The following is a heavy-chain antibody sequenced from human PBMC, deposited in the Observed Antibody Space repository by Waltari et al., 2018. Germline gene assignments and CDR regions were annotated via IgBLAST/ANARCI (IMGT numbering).Heavy chain of an antibody. CDR3: ARGVPLRYFDWFGV. V-gene: IGHV3-7*01. D-gene: IGHD3-9*01. CDR1: GFRLSDHW. CDR2: IKQDGGEK. Sequence: DVQLVESGGGLVQPGGSVILSCAASGFRLSDHWMGWVRQAAGKGREWGANIKQDGGEKYYVDSVKGRFTISRDNARNSVNLHMNSLRVEDTALYYCARGVPLRYFDWFGVWGQGTTVTVSS. J-gene: IGHJ6*02.